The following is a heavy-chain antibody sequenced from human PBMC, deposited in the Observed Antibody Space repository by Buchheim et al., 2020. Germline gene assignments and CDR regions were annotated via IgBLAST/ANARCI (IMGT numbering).Heavy chain of an antibody. J-gene: IGHJ4*02. D-gene: IGHD6-19*01. CDR3: ARDQPREQWLAHFDY. CDR2: IIPRYNDA. Sequence: QVQLVQSGPELKKPGASVKISCKTTGYIFENYRIAWVRQAPGQGLEWLGGIIPRYNDATYAQNFQGRLTLPPDPSTGTAYLELRSLTSDDTAVYYCARDQPREQWLAHFDYWGQGAL. V-gene: IGHV1-18*01. CDR1: GYIFENYR.